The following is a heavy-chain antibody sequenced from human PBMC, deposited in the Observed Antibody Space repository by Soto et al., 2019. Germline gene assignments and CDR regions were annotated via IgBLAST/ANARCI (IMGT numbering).Heavy chain of an antibody. J-gene: IGHJ4*02. Sequence: PGESLKISCKGSGYGFTSYWISWVRQMPGKGLEWMGRIDPSDSYTNYSPSFQGHVTISADKSISTAYLQWSSLKASDTAMYYCARQPSGDYGFDYWGQGTLVTVSS. CDR2: IDPSDSYT. CDR3: ARQPSGDYGFDY. V-gene: IGHV5-10-1*01. CDR1: GYGFTSYW. D-gene: IGHD4-17*01.